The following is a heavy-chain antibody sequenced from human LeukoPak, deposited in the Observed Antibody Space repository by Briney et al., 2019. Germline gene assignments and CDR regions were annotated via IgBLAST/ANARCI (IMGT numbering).Heavy chain of an antibody. J-gene: IGHJ6*02. Sequence: PSGTLSLTCAVSGGSISGSNWWSWVRPPPGKGLEWIGEIYHSGSTNYNPSLKSRVTISIDKSKNQFSLKLSSVTAADTAVYYCARANDYSNQYYYYGMDVWGQGTTVTVSS. CDR2: IYHSGST. D-gene: IGHD4-11*01. CDR3: ARANDYSNQYYYYGMDV. V-gene: IGHV4-4*02. CDR1: GGSISGSNW.